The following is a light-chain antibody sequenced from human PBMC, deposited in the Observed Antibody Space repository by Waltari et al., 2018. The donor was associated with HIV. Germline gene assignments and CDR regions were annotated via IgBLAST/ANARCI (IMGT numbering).Light chain of an antibody. V-gene: IGLV3-25*03. J-gene: IGLJ3*02. CDR3: QSVDSDSSYWV. CDR1: ALPKQY. Sequence: SYELTQPPSVSVSPGQTARITCSGNALPKQYAYWYQQKPGRAPLVIRYKDTRRPSGIPERFYGSSSGTIGTLTSSGVQAEDEADYYCQSVDSDSSYWVFGGGTKVTVL. CDR2: KDT.